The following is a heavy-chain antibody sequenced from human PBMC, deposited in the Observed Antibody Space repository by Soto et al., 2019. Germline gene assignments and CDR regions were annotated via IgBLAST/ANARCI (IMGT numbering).Heavy chain of an antibody. D-gene: IGHD1-26*01. CDR2: ISYDGSNK. V-gene: IGHV3-30*03. CDR1: GFTFSHYG. CDR3: ARYSGKYQGPIDY. Sequence: QVQLVESGGGVGQPGRSLRLSCAASGFTFSHYGIHWVRQAPGKGLEWLAVISYDGSNKHYADSVKGRFTVSRDNSKNTLYLQMNSLRAEDTAVYFCARYSGKYQGPIDYLGQGTLVTVSS. J-gene: IGHJ4*02.